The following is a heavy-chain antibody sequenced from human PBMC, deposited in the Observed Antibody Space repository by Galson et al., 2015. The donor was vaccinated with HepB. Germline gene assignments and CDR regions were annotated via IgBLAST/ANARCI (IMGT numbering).Heavy chain of an antibody. J-gene: IGHJ5*02. CDR1: GGSFSGYY. D-gene: IGHD2-15*01. CDR2: INHSGST. Sequence: ETLSLTCAVYGGSFSGYYWSWIRQPPGKGLEWIGEINHSGSTNYNPSLKSRVTISVDTSKNQFSLKLSSVTAADTAVYYCARGLGYRNWFDPWGQGTLVTVSS. V-gene: IGHV4-34*01. CDR3: ARGLGYRNWFDP.